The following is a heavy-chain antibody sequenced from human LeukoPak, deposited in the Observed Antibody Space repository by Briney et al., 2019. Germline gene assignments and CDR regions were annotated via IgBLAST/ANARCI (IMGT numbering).Heavy chain of an antibody. CDR1: GGSFSGYY. V-gene: IGHV4-34*01. J-gene: IGHJ4*02. CDR3: ARATYSSNGWYESY. Sequence: PSETLSLTCAVYGGSFSGYYWSWIRQPPGKGLEWIGEINHSGSTNYNPSLKSRVTISVDTSKNQFSLKLSSVTAADTAVYYCARATYSSNGWYESYWGQGTLVTVSS. CDR2: INHSGST. D-gene: IGHD6-19*01.